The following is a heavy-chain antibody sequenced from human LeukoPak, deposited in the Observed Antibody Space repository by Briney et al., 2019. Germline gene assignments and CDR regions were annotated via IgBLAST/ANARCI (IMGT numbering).Heavy chain of an antibody. J-gene: IGHJ4*02. V-gene: IGHV3-30*03. D-gene: IGHD1-14*01. Sequence: PGRSLRLSCAASGFTFSSYGMNWVRQAPGKGLEWVAIISYDGSNEYYADSVKGRFTISRDNSENTLYLQMNSLRSEDTVVYSCGTVFDHWGPGILVTVSS. CDR1: GFTFSSYG. CDR3: GTVFDH. CDR2: ISYDGSNE.